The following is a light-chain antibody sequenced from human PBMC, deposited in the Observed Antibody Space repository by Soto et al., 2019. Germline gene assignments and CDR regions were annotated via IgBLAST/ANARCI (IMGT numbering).Light chain of an antibody. J-gene: IGKJ5*01. CDR3: QQYGSSLPT. Sequence: PRERATLTCKASQSVSSRYLAWYQQKPGQAPRLLMYDASIRATGIPDRISGSGSGTDFTLTISRLEPEDFAVYSCQQYGSSLPTFGQGTLLEIK. CDR1: QSVSSRY. V-gene: IGKV3-20*01. CDR2: DAS.